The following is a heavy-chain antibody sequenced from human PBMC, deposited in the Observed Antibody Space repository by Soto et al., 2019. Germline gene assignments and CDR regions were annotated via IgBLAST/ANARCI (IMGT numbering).Heavy chain of an antibody. CDR1: GFTFSDYY. CDR2: ISSSGSTI. CDR3: AREEVATILGSDY. D-gene: IGHD5-12*01. V-gene: IGHV3-11*01. Sequence: GGSLRLSCAASGFTFSDYYMSWIRQAPGKGLEWVSYISSSGSTIYYADSVKGRFTISRDNAKNSLYLQMNSLRAEDTAVYYGAREEVATILGSDYWGQGPLVTVSS. J-gene: IGHJ4*02.